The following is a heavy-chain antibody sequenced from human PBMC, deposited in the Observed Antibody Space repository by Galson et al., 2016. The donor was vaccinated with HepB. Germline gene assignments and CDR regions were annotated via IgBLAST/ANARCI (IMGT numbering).Heavy chain of an antibody. V-gene: IGHV1-24*01. D-gene: IGHD4-23*01. CDR1: GHTFIELS. J-gene: IGHJ6*02. CDR3: LTGDYGGNSEYDYGMDV. Sequence: SVKVSCKVSGHTFIELSMHWVRQAPGKGLEWMGGFDPEDGETIYAQKFQGRVTMTEDKATDTAYMELSTLSSEDTAVYYCLTGDYGGNSEYDYGMDVWGQGTTVTVSS. CDR2: FDPEDGET.